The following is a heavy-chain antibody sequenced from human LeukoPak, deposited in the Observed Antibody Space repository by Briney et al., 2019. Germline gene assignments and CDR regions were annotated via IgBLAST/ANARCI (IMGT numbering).Heavy chain of an antibody. CDR2: ISYDGSNK. CDR3: ARDLEGYCSGGSRYSGGVIYYYYGMDV. D-gene: IGHD2-15*01. Sequence: GGSLRLSCAASGFTFSSYAMHWVRQAPGKGLEWVAVISYDGSNKYYADSVKGRFTISRDNSKNTLYLQMNSLRAEDTAVYYCARDLEGYCSGGSRYSGGVIYYYYGMDVWGQGTTVTVSS. J-gene: IGHJ6*02. V-gene: IGHV3-30-3*01. CDR1: GFTFSSYA.